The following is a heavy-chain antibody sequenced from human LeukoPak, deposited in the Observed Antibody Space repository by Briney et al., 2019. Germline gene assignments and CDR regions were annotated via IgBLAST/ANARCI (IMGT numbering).Heavy chain of an antibody. J-gene: IGHJ4*02. CDR2: ISGSGGST. Sequence: GGSLRLSCAASGFTFSSYAMSWVRQAPGKGLEWVSAISGSGGSTYYADSVKGRFTISRDNSKNTLYLQMNGLRAEDTAVYYCAKGPSRRGELLGFWGQGTLVTVSS. CDR3: AKGPSRRGELLGF. D-gene: IGHD1-26*01. V-gene: IGHV3-23*01. CDR1: GFTFSSYA.